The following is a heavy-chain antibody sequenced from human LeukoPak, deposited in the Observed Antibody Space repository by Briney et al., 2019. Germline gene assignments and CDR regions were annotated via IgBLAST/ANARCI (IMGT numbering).Heavy chain of an antibody. J-gene: IGHJ4*02. V-gene: IGHV3-30*18. CDR1: GFTFSSYG. Sequence: GSLRLSCAASGFTFSSYGMHWVRQAPGKGLEWVAVISYDGSNKYYADSVKGRFTISRDNSKNTLYLQMNSLRAEDTAVYYCAKDGVLQSPTVTPLDYWGQGTLVTVSS. D-gene: IGHD4-17*01. CDR2: ISYDGSNK. CDR3: AKDGVLQSPTVTPLDY.